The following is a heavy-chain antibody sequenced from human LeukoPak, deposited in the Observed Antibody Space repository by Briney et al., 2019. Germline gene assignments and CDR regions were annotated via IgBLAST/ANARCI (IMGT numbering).Heavy chain of an antibody. J-gene: IGHJ4*02. V-gene: IGHV3-30*18. Sequence: PGGSLRLSCAASGFTFSSYGMHWVRQAPGKGLEWLAVISYDGSNKYYADSVKGRFTISRDNSKNTLFLQMNSLRVEDTAVYFCAKDERFAVVPAAAIDYWGQGTLVTVSS. CDR1: GFTFSSYG. D-gene: IGHD2-2*01. CDR2: ISYDGSNK. CDR3: AKDERFAVVPAAAIDY.